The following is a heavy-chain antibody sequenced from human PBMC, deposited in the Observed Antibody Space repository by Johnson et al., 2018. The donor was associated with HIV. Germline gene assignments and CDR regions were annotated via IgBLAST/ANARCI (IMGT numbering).Heavy chain of an antibody. CDR2: ISGSGGTI. V-gene: IGHV3-11*04. CDR3: VCLRAWTFDI. J-gene: IGHJ3*02. CDR1: GSTFSDYY. Sequence: VQLVESGGDLVKAGGSLRLSCAAYGSTFSDYYMSWIRQAPGKGLEWVSYISGSGGTIYYADSVKGRFTISRDNAMNSVYLQMNSLRAEDTAVYYCVCLRAWTFDIWGQGTMVTVSS. D-gene: IGHD3-10*01.